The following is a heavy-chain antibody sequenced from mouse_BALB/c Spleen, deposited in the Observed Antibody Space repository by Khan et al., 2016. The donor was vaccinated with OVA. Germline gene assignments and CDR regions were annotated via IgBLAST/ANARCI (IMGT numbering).Heavy chain of an antibody. CDR1: GLSLTSYG. D-gene: IGHD2-4*01. J-gene: IGHJ3*01. V-gene: IGHV2-2*02. CDR3: ARNYDYDEGLVY. Sequence: QVQLQQSGPGLVQPSQSLSITCTVSGLSLTSYGIHWVRQSPGKGLEWLGVIWSGGSTDYDAAFISRLSISKDNSKSQVFFKMNSLQGNDTAIYYCARNYDYDEGLVYWGQGTLVTVSA. CDR2: IWSGGST.